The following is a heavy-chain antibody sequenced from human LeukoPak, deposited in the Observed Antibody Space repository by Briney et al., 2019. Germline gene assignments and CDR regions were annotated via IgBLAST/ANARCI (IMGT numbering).Heavy chain of an antibody. CDR3: ARHYSSCWSDC. V-gene: IGHV4-59*08. CDR1: GGTFSSYS. D-gene: IGHD6-19*01. J-gene: IGHJ5*01. Sequence: PAGTLSLSCAVSGGTFSSYSRTWIRQPPGKGLEWIGAITNYNAALKSRVTISVNTSKNQFSLKLNYVTAADTAAYYCARHYSSCWSDCWGQGTLVTVSS. CDR2: AIT.